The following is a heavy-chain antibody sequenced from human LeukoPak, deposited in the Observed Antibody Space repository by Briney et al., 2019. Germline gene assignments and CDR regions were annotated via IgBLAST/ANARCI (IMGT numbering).Heavy chain of an antibody. CDR2: INAGNGDT. J-gene: IGHJ4*02. V-gene: IGHV1-3*01. CDR1: GYTFTNYA. CDR3: ARDDCGDTCYPGGY. D-gene: IGHD2-21*01. Sequence: GASVKVSCKASGYTFTNYAVHWVRQAPGQRPEWMGWINAGNGDTKYSQNFQGRVTITRDTSASTAYMELSSLTSEDTALYYCARDDCGDTCYPGGYWGQGTLVTVSS.